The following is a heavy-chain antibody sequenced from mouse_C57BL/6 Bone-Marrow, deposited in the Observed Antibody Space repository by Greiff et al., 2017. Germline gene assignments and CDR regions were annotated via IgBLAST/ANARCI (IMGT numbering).Heavy chain of an antibody. CDR2: LYPRDGST. CDR1: GYTFTSYD. CDR3: AFYYSNYEAMDY. Sequence: VQLQQSGPELVKPGASVKLSCKASGYTFTSYDINWVKQRPGQGLEWIGRLYPRDGSTKYNEKFKGKATLTVDTSSSTAYMELHSLTSEDSACYFCAFYYSNYEAMDYWGQGTSVTVSS. J-gene: IGHJ4*01. D-gene: IGHD2-5*01. V-gene: IGHV1-85*01.